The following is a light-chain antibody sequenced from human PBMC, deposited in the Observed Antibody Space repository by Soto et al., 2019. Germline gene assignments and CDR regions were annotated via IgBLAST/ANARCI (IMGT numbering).Light chain of an antibody. CDR1: SSDVGSYNL. V-gene: IGLV2-23*02. CDR2: EVS. Sequence: QPASVSGSPGQSITISCTGTSSDVGSYNLVSWYQQHPGKAPKLMIYEVSKRPSGVSNRFSGSKSGNTASLTISGLQAEDEADYYCCSYAGSSTFVFGTGTKVTVL. J-gene: IGLJ1*01. CDR3: CSYAGSSTFV.